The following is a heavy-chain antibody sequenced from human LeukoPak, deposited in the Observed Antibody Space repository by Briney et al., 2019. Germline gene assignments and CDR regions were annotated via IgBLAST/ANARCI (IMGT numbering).Heavy chain of an antibody. Sequence: PSQTLSLTCTVSGGSISSGDYYWSWIRQPPGKGLEWIGYIYYSGSTYYNPSLKSRVTISVDTSKNQFSLKLSSVTAADTAVYYYARVGFCTNGVCYLYYYYMDVWGKGTTVTVSS. CDR3: ARVGFCTNGVCYLYYYYMDV. D-gene: IGHD2-8*01. CDR2: IYYSGST. J-gene: IGHJ6*03. CDR1: GGSISSGDYY. V-gene: IGHV4-30-4*08.